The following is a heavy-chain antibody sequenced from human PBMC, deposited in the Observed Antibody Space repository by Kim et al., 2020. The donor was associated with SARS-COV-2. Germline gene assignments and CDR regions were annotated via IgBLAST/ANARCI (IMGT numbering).Heavy chain of an antibody. Sequence: SGPTLVKPTQTLTLTCTFSGFSISTGGVSVGWIRQPPGKALEWLALIYWDDDKRYSPSLKSRLTITKDTSENQVVLTMTNMDPVDTATYYCAHRRGTSVIGGGMSYYFDYWGQGTLVTVSS. CDR3: AHRRGTSVIGGGMSYYFDY. D-gene: IGHD3-16*01. CDR2: IYWDDDK. CDR1: GFSISTGGVS. J-gene: IGHJ4*02. V-gene: IGHV2-5*02.